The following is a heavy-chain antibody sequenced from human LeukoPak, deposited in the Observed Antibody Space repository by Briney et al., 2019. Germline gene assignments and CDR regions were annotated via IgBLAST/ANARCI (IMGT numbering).Heavy chain of an antibody. Sequence: GGSLRLSCAASGFTFSSNWMSWVRQAPGKGLEWVANIKQDGSEKYYADSVKGRFTISRDNAKNLLFLQMNSLRAEDTAVYYCAREAWSSAWYWGQGTLVTVSS. CDR3: AREAWSSAWY. J-gene: IGHJ4*02. CDR1: GFTFSSNW. D-gene: IGHD6-19*01. CDR2: IKQDGSEK. V-gene: IGHV3-7*03.